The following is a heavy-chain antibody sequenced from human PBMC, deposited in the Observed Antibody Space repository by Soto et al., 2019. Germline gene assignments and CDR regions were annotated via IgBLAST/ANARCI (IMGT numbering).Heavy chain of an antibody. CDR1: GFTLTTEW. CDR2: INGDGRST. V-gene: IGHV3-74*01. CDR3: ATATAQNY. D-gene: IGHD2-15*01. Sequence: PGGSLRLSCVVSGFTLTTEWMQWVRQAPGKGLVWVSRINGDGRSTIYADSVKGRFTISRDNAKNTVYLQMNSLRAEDTAVYYCATATAQNYWGQGTLVTVSS. J-gene: IGHJ4*02.